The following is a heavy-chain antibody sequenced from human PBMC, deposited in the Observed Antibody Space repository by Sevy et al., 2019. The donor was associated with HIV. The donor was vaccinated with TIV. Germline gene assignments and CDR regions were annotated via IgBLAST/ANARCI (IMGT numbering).Heavy chain of an antibody. Sequence: GGSLRLSCAASGFCFSSYSMNWVSQAPGKGLEWVSYISSSSSTIYYADSVRGRFTISRDNAKNSLYLQMNSLRAGDTAVYYCARVPSTGRYGMDVWGQGTTVTVSS. CDR2: ISSSSSTI. CDR3: ARVPSTGRYGMDV. J-gene: IGHJ6*02. V-gene: IGHV3-48*01. CDR1: GFCFSSYS. D-gene: IGHD3-10*01.